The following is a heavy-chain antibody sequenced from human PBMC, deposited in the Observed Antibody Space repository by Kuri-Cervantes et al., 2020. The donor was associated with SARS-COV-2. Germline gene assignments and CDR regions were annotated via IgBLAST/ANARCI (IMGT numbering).Heavy chain of an antibody. Sequence: ETLSLTCAASGFTFSSYSMNWVRQAPGKGLEWVSYISSSSSTIYYADSVKGRFTISRDNAKNSLYLQMNSLRAEDTAVYYCASGTVTTHAFDIWGQGTMVTVSS. D-gene: IGHD4-17*01. J-gene: IGHJ3*02. V-gene: IGHV3-48*01. CDR2: ISSSSSTI. CDR1: GFTFSSYS. CDR3: ASGTVTTHAFDI.